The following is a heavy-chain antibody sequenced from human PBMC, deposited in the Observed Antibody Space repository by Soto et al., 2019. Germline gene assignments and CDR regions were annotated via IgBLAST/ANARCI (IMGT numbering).Heavy chain of an antibody. Sequence: SVKVSCKASGYTFTGYYMHWVRQAPGQGLEWMGWINPNSGGTNYAQKFQGWVTMTRDTSISTAYMELSRLRSDDTAVDYCARPLYCRGGGCPQNWFDPWGQGPLVPV. D-gene: IGHD2-15*01. CDR3: ARPLYCRGGGCPQNWFDP. CDR1: GYTFTGYY. J-gene: IGHJ5*02. CDR2: INPNSGGT. V-gene: IGHV1-2*04.